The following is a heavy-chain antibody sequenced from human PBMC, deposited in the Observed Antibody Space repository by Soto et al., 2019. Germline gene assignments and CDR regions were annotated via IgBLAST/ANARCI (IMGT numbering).Heavy chain of an antibody. Sequence: SETLSLTCTVSRGSISSGTNYWAWIRQPPGKGLEWIANIYYSGSTFYNPSLKSRVTISLDTSNNQFSLKLSSVTAADTAVYFCARVEEYSGFDWVDNKFDPWGQGTLVTVSS. V-gene: IGHV4-39*07. J-gene: IGHJ5*02. CDR1: RGSISSGTNY. D-gene: IGHD5-12*01. CDR3: ARVEEYSGFDWVDNKFDP. CDR2: IYYSGST.